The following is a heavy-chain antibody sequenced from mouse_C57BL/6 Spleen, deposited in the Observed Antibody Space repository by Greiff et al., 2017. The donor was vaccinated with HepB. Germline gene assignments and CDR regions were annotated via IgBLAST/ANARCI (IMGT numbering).Heavy chain of an antibody. J-gene: IGHJ3*01. CDR1: GYAFSSSW. D-gene: IGHD1-1*01. Sequence: VQLQQSGPELVKPGASVKISCKASGYAFSSSWMNWVKQRPGKGLEWIGRIYPGDGDTNYNGKFKGKATLTADKSSSTDYMQLSSLTSEDSAVYFCARGDGSSPAWFAYWGQGTLVTVSA. CDR3: ARGDGSSPAWFAY. V-gene: IGHV1-82*01. CDR2: IYPGDGDT.